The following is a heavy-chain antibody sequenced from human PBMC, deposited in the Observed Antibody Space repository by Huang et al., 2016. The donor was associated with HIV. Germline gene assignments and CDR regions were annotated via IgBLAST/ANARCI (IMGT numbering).Heavy chain of an antibody. CDR2: CIPIFGTA. J-gene: IGHJ5*02. V-gene: IGHV1-69*13. D-gene: IGHD5-18*01. CDR3: ARTAYSYGFRQGYNWFDP. Sequence: QVLLVQSGAEVRKPGSSVKVSCTAFGGTFSSYAISWGRQAHGQGLEWMGGCIPIFGTANYTQKFQGRVTITVDESTNTGYMELTRLTSEDTAVYYCARTAYSYGFRQGYNWFDPWGQGTPVTVSS. CDR1: GGTFSSYA.